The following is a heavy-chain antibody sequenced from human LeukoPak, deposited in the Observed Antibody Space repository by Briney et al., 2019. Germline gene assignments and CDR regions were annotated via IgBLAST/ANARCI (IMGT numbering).Heavy chain of an antibody. CDR2: ISGSGGST. CDR1: GFTFSSYA. D-gene: IGHD5-12*01. V-gene: IGHV3-23*01. Sequence: GGSLRLSCAASGFTFSSYAMSWVRQAPGKGLEWVSAISGSGGSTYYADSVKGRFTISRDNSKNTLYLQMNSLRAEDTAVYYCAKPTQPHTWINWFDPWGQGTLVTVSS. J-gene: IGHJ5*02. CDR3: AKPTQPHTWINWFDP.